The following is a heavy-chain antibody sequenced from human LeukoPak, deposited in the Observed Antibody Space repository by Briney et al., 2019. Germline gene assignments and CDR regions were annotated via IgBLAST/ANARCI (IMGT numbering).Heavy chain of an antibody. CDR2: MKHDGIEK. D-gene: IGHD5-12*01. J-gene: IGHJ4*02. CDR3: AREGTEGYYYPALDV. CDR1: GFSFGSYW. V-gene: IGHV3-7*05. Sequence: GGSLSLSCVASGFSFGSYWMAWVRQAPGKGLEWVANMKHDGIEKYHVDSVKGRFTISRDNTKNSLYLHMSSLRVEDTAVYYCAREGTEGYYYPALDVWGQGILVT.